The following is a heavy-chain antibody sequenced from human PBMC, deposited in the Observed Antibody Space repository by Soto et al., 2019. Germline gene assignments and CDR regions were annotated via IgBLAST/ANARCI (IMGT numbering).Heavy chain of an antibody. Sequence: GGSRRLSCAASGFTFSSYGMHWVRQAPGKGLEWVAVISYDGSNKYYADSVKGRFTISRDNSKNTLYLQMNSLRAEDTAVYYCAKDMKYYDSSGFDAFDIWVQGTMVTVSS. CDR2: ISYDGSNK. D-gene: IGHD3-22*01. J-gene: IGHJ3*02. CDR1: GFTFSSYG. V-gene: IGHV3-30*18. CDR3: AKDMKYYDSSGFDAFDI.